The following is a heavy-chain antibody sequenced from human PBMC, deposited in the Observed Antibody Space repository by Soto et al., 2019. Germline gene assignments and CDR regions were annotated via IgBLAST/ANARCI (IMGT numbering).Heavy chain of an antibody. CDR2: IYHSGST. CDR1: GGSISSNNW. CDR3: AGQVDTTYTYNY. Sequence: QVQLQESGPGLVKPSGTLSLTCAVSGGSISSNNWWSWVRQPPGKGLEWIGEIYHSGSTNYNPSLQGRVNMSRDKSQRQFPLNLGSLTAADTAVYYCAGQVDTTYTYNYWGQGTLVTVSS. V-gene: IGHV4-4*02. J-gene: IGHJ4*02. D-gene: IGHD5-18*01.